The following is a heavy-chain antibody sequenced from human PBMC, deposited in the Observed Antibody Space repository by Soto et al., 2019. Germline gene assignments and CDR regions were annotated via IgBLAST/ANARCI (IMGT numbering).Heavy chain of an antibody. J-gene: IGHJ4*02. CDR1: GFTFSNYA. CDR3: ARPENRNSWGNGPDY. D-gene: IGHD3-16*01. Sequence: EVQLLESGGGLVYPGGSLRLSCAASGFTFSNYALSWARQAPGKGLEWVSIISASGGNTYYADSVKGRFTISRDNSKNTLYLQMNSLRAEDTAVYYCARPENRNSWGNGPDYWGQGTLVTVSS. CDR2: ISASGGNT. V-gene: IGHV3-23*01.